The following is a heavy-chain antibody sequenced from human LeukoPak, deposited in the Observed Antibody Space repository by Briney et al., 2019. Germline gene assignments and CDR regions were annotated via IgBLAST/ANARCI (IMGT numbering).Heavy chain of an antibody. CDR1: GFTFSSYA. D-gene: IGHD2-2*01. CDR2: ISGSGCST. CDR3: AKDIVVVPAAIYSSSWYDY. J-gene: IGHJ4*02. V-gene: IGHV3-23*01. Sequence: PGGSLRLSCAASGFTFSSYAMSCVRQAPGKGLEWVSSISGSGCSTYYADSVKGRFTISRDNSKNTLYLQMNSLRDEDTAVYYCAKDIVVVPAAIYSSSWYDYWGQGTLVTVSS.